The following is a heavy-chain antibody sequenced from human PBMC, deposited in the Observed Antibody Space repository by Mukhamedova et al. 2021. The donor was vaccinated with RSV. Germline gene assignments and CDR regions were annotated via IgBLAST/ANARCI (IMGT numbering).Heavy chain of an antibody. CDR1: SSYA. CDR3: AREVGNSHPLVRYYYYM. V-gene: IGHV3-30-3*01. D-gene: IGHD1-26*01. CDR2: ISYDGSNK. Sequence: SSYAMHWVRQAPGKGLEWVAVISYDGSNKYYADSVKGRFTISRDNSKNTLYLQMNSLRAEDTAVYYCAREVGNSHPLVRYYYYM. J-gene: IGHJ6*03.